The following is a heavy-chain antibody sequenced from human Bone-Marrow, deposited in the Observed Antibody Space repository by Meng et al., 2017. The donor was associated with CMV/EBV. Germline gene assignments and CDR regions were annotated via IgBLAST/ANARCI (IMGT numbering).Heavy chain of an antibody. J-gene: IGHJ4*02. CDR3: ARVLSGYLYYFDY. Sequence: GESLKISCAASGFTFSSYWMHWVRQAPGKGLVWVSRINSDGSSTSNADSVKGRFTISRDNAKNSLYLQMNSLRAEDTAVYYCARVLSGYLYYFDYWGQGTLVTVSS. V-gene: IGHV3-74*01. D-gene: IGHD3-22*01. CDR1: GFTFSSYW. CDR2: INSDGSST.